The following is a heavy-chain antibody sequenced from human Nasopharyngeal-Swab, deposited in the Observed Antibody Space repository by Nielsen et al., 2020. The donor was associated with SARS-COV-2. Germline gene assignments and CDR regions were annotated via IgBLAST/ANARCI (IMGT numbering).Heavy chain of an antibody. Sequence: GGSRRPSCAASGFTFSSYAMSWVRQAPGKGLEWVSAISGSGGSTYYADSVKGRFTISRDNSKNTLYLQMNSLRAEDTAVYYCAKILAVGWFLGGYFDYWGQGTLVTVSS. CDR1: GFTFSSYA. CDR2: ISGSGGST. CDR3: AKILAVGWFLGGYFDY. J-gene: IGHJ4*02. V-gene: IGHV3-23*01. D-gene: IGHD3-3*01.